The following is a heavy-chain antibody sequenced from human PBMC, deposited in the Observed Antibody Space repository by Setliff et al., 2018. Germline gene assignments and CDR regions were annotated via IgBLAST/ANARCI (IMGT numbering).Heavy chain of an antibody. CDR2: IDPKSGAT. J-gene: IGHJ6*03. CDR1: GYTFTDYH. CDR3: ARDPFLVQRFPYYMDV. Sequence: GASVKVSCKTSGYTFTDYHLHWVRQAPGQGLEWMGWIDPKSGATRYAQKFQGRVTLTRDTSITTPYMEASILTSDDTAVYYCARDPFLVQRFPYYMDVWGKGATVTVSS. D-gene: IGHD6-25*01. V-gene: IGHV1-2*02.